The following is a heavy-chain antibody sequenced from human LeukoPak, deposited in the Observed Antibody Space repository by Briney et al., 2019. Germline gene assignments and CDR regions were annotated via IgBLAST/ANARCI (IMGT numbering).Heavy chain of an antibody. D-gene: IGHD2-8*01. CDR2: SGDSGGT. J-gene: IGHJ4*02. Sequence: PSETLSLTCAVYGESLNGHYWSWIRQPPGKGLEWIGESGDSGGTKFNPTLKSRVTISVDTSKNQFSLKLSSVTAADTAVYYCARVGFWPDRRRYCTNGVCPKGDYWGQGTLVTVSS. CDR1: GESLNGHY. V-gene: IGHV4-34*01. CDR3: ARVGFWPDRRRYCTNGVCPKGDY.